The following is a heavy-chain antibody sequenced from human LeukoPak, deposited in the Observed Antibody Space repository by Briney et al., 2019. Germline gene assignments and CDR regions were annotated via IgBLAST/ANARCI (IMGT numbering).Heavy chain of an antibody. J-gene: IGHJ4*02. Sequence: PGGSLRLSCAASGFTVGSNYLTWVRQAPGKGLEWVSVIYSGGNTYYADSVKGRFTISRDNSKNTLYLQMNSLRAEDTAVYYCARDMTTETTGDCWGQGTLVSVSS. CDR2: IYSGGNT. V-gene: IGHV3-66*01. CDR1: GFTVGSNY. D-gene: IGHD4-17*01. CDR3: ARDMTTETTGDC.